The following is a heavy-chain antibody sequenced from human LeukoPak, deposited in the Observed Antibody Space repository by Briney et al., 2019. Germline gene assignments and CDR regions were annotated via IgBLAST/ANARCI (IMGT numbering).Heavy chain of an antibody. CDR1: GGSISDNY. V-gene: IGHV4-59*01. J-gene: IGHJ3*02. D-gene: IGHD2-2*01. CDR2: IYYSGSA. CDR3: ARDGGCGSSTGCYPDAFHI. Sequence: SETLSLTCTVSGGSISDNYWSWARQPPGKGLEWIGYIYYSGSANYNPSLASRVTMSVDTSKNQFSLKLNSVTAADMAVYYCARDGGCGSSTGCYPDAFHIWGQGTMVTVSS.